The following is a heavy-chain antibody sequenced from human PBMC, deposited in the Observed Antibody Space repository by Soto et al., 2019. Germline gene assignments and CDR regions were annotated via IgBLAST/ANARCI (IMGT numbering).Heavy chain of an antibody. V-gene: IGHV4-31*03. D-gene: IGHD3-10*02. CDR1: GGSISSGGSY. J-gene: IGHJ4*02. Sequence: QVQLQESGPGLVKPSQTLSLTCTVSGGSISSGGSYWSWIRQRPGKGLEWIGYIFYSGSFYYTPSLKRRVMISADTSKNQFSLKLSSVTAADTAVYYCARAPETPPIFGVFVPYFFDYWGRGTLVTVSS. CDR3: ARAPETPPIFGVFVPYFFDY. CDR2: IFYSGSF.